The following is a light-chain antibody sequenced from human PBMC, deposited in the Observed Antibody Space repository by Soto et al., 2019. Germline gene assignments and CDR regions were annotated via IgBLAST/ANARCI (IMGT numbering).Light chain of an antibody. Sequence: EIVMTQSPATLSMSPGERATLSCRASQNIKDYLAWFQQKPGQAPRLLIYGASTSATAIPARFSGSGSGTEFTLSISSLQSEDFAVYYCQQYNTWPRTFGQGTKVETK. V-gene: IGKV3-15*01. J-gene: IGKJ1*01. CDR1: QNIKDY. CDR3: QQYNTWPRT. CDR2: GAS.